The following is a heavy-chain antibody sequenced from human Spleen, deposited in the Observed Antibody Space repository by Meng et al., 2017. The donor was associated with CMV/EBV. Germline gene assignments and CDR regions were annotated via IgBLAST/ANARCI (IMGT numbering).Heavy chain of an antibody. D-gene: IGHD3-16*01. J-gene: IGHJ3*02. CDR3: ARDGGATVTTMDAFDI. V-gene: IGHV3-30*04. Sequence: GGSLRLSCAASGFIFSSYAMNWVRQAPGKGLEWVAIISFDGSDKYYADSVKGRFTISRDNSKNTVYLQMNNLRGEDTGVYYCARDGGATVTTMDAFDIWGPGTMFPFS. CDR1: GFIFSSYA. CDR2: ISFDGSDK.